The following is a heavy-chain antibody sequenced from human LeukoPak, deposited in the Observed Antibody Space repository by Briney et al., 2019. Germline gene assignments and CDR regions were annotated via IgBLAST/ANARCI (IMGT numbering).Heavy chain of an antibody. V-gene: IGHV3-73*01. J-gene: IGHJ4*02. CDR1: GFVFSGSS. Sequence: QPGGSLKLSCAASGFVFSGSSMHWVRQAPGKGLEWVGHIRNKANSYATAYAASVKGRFTISRDDSENTAYLQMNSLKIEDTAVYYCTRPYGDWGQGTLVTVSS. D-gene: IGHD4/OR15-4a*01. CDR3: TRPYGD. CDR2: IRNKANSYAT.